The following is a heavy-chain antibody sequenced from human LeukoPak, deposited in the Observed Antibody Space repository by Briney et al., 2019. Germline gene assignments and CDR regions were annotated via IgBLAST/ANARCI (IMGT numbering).Heavy chain of an antibody. CDR3: ARILGVGDFDY. V-gene: IGHV4-30-2*02. CDR2: IYHSGST. Sequence: SETLSLTCTVSGGSISSGGYYWSWIRQPPGKGLEWIGYIYHSGSTYYNPSLKSRVTISVDTSKNQFSLKLSSVTAADTAVYYCARILGVGDFDYWGQGTLVTVSS. CDR1: GGSISSGGYY. D-gene: IGHD3-16*01. J-gene: IGHJ4*02.